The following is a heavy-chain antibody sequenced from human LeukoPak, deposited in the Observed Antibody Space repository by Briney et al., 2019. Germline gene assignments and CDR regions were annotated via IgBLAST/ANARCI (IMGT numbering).Heavy chain of an antibody. CDR1: GYTFTSYY. D-gene: IGHD3-22*01. CDR3: ARGPQYYYDSSGYYYDTRLDP. CDR2: INSSGGST. V-gene: IGHV1-46*01. Sequence: GASVKVSCKASGYTFTSYYMHWVRQAPGQGLEWVGIINSSGGSTSYAQKFQGRVTMTRDTSTSTVYMELSSLRSEDTAVYYCARGPQYYYDSSGYYYDTRLDPWGQGTLVTVSA. J-gene: IGHJ5*02.